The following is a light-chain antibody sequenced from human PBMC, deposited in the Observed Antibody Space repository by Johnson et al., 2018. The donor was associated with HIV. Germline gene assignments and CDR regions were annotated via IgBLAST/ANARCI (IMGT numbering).Light chain of an antibody. CDR3: GTWDSSLGAHYV. J-gene: IGLJ1*01. CDR1: SSNIGNNY. V-gene: IGLV1-51*02. Sequence: HSVLTQPPSVSAAPGQKVTISCSGSSSNIGNNYVSWYQQLPGTAPKLLIYEKNKRPSGIPDRFSASKSGTSATLDITGLQTGDEAEYYCGTWDSSLGAHYVFGTGTKVTVL. CDR2: EKN.